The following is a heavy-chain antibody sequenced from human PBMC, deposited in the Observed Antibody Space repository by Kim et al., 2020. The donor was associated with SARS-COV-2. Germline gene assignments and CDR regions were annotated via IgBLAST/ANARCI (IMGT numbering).Heavy chain of an antibody. CDR3: ARRADDYDSSRYYF. D-gene: IGHD3-22*01. Sequence: ASVKVSCKASGYTFSTYDVNWVRQANGHGLEWMGWMNPNSGNTGYARKFQGRVTMTRDTSISTAYMELSSLTSEDTAVYFCARRADDYDSSRYYFWGQGTLVTVSS. CDR2: MNPNSGNT. CDR1: GYTFSTYD. J-gene: IGHJ4*02. V-gene: IGHV1-8*01.